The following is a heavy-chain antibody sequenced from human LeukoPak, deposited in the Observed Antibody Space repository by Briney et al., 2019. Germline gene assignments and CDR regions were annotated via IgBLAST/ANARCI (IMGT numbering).Heavy chain of an antibody. D-gene: IGHD1-20*01. Sequence: ASVKVSCKASGGTFSSYAISWVRQAPGQGLEWMGGIIPIFGTANYAQKFQGRVTITADESTSTAYMELSSLRSEDTAVYYCARSPELTGTFDYWGQGTLVTVSS. CDR3: ARSPELTGTFDY. V-gene: IGHV1-69*01. J-gene: IGHJ4*02. CDR2: IIPIFGTA. CDR1: GGTFSSYA.